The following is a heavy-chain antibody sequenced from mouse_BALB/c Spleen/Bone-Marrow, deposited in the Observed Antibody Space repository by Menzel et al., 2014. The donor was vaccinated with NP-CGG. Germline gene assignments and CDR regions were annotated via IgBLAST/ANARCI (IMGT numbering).Heavy chain of an antibody. CDR1: GFTFSSFG. V-gene: IGHV5-17*02. J-gene: IGHJ4*01. D-gene: IGHD2-4*01. Sequence: EVQVVESGGGLVQPGGSRKLSCAASGFTFSSFGMHWVRQAPEKGLEWVAYISNGSSTIYYADTVKGRFTISRDNPKNTLFLQMTSLRFEDTAMYYCARKGAMITHYYAMDYWGQGTSVTVSS. CDR2: ISNGSSTI. CDR3: ARKGAMITHYYAMDY.